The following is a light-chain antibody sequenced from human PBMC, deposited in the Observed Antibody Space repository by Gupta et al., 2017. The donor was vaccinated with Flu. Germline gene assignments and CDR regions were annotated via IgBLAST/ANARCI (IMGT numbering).Light chain of an antibody. V-gene: IGLV2-14*03. CDR2: DAS. J-gene: IGLJ2*01. CDR1: SSDVGGYKF. CDR3: GLYIGSSAWL. Sequence: SITISCTGTSSDVGGYKFLSWYQHHPGKVPRLLIYDASIRPSGVSNRFSGSKAGYTASLTXSXPQAEDXAEYYCGLYIGSSAWLFGGGTTLTVL.